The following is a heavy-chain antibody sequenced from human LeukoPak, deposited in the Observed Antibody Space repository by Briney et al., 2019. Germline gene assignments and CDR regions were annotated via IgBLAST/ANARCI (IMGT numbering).Heavy chain of an antibody. V-gene: IGHV3-23*01. CDR1: GFTFTSHA. D-gene: IGHD3-10*01. CDR2: ISDSGGST. J-gene: IGHJ4*02. CDR3: AKGLPGAGQRGYFDY. Sequence: GGSLRLSCSASGFTFTSHAMSWVRQGPGKGLEWVSVISDSGGSTYYADSVKGRFTISRDNSKSTLYLHMNSLRAEDTAVYYCAKGLPGAGQRGYFDYWGQGTLVTVSS.